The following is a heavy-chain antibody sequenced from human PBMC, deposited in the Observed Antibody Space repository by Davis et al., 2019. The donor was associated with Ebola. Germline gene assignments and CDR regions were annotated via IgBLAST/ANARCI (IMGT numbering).Heavy chain of an antibody. CDR3: TRDSHTYGFWSGFTSAISGDAFDI. Sequence: PGGSLRLSCAASGLTFSNYWMHWVRQAPGKGLAWVSRIHSEGSSTRHADPVKGRFTISRDNAKNTLYLQMNSLRAEDTAVYYCTRDSHTYGFWSGFTSAISGDAFDIWGQGTMVTVSS. CDR1: GLTFSNYW. D-gene: IGHD3-3*01. J-gene: IGHJ3*02. V-gene: IGHV3-74*01. CDR2: IHSEGSST.